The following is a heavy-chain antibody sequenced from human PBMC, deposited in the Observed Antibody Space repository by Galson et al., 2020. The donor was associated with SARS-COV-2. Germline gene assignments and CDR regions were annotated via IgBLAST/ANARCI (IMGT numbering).Heavy chain of an antibody. D-gene: IGHD1-26*01. CDR1: GFTFSSYA. CDR2: ISYDGSNK. J-gene: IGHJ5*02. CDR3: ARDSGSYLGP. V-gene: IGHV3-30-3*01. Sequence: GSLRLSCAASGFTFSSYAMHWVRQAPGKGLEWVAVISYDGSNKYYADSVKGRFTISRDNSKNTLYLQMNSLRAEDTAVYYCARDSGSYLGPWGQGTLVTVSS.